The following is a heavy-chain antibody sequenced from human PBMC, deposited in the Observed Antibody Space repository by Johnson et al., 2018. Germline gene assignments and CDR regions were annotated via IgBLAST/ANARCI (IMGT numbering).Heavy chain of an antibody. CDR1: GYTFTSYD. J-gene: IGHJ3*02. CDR3: ARGPYYYDRSGYYAFDI. D-gene: IGHD3-22*01. V-gene: IGHV1-8*01. CDR2: MNPNSGNP. Sequence: QVQLVESGAEVKKPGASVKVSCKASGYTFTSYDINWVRQATGQGLEWMGWMNPNSGNPGSAQKFQGRVIMTRNTPISTAYMELRSLRSENTAVYYCARGPYYYDRSGYYAFDIWGQGTMVTVSS.